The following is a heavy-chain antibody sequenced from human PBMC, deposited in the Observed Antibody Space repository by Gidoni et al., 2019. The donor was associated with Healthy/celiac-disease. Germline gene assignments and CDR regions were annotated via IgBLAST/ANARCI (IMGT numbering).Heavy chain of an antibody. J-gene: IGHJ4*02. CDR1: GFTFDDYA. V-gene: IGHV3-9*01. CDR3: AKDQADEITMVRALPNRYFDY. Sequence: EVQLVESGGGLVQPGRSLRLSCAASGFTFDDYAMHWVRKAPGKGMEWVSGISWNSGSIGYADSVKGRFTISRDNAKNSLYLQMNSLRAEDTALYYCAKDQADEITMVRALPNRYFDYWGQGTLVTVSS. CDR2: ISWNSGSI. D-gene: IGHD3-10*01.